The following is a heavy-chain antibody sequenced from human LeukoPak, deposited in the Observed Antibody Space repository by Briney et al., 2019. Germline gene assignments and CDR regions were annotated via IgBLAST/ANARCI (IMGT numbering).Heavy chain of an antibody. J-gene: IGHJ6*02. CDR2: ISAYNGNT. V-gene: IGHV1-18*01. CDR3: ARDRWGPGDPANYYGMDV. CDR1: GYTFTSYG. Sequence: ASVKVSCKASGYTFTSYGISWVRQAPGQGLEWMGWISAYNGNTNYAQKLQGRVTMTTDTSTSTAYMELRSLRSDDTAVYYCARDRWGPGDPANYYGMDVWGQATTVTVSS. D-gene: IGHD7-27*01.